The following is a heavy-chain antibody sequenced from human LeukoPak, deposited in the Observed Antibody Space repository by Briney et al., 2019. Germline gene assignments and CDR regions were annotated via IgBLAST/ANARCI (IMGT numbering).Heavy chain of an antibody. Sequence: SETLSLTCTVPVGSINSYYWRWIRQPVGEGLEWIGRIYTAGSTNYNPSLKSRVTMSVDTSKNQFSLKLSSVTAADTAVYYCARADSSSWFFFDYWGQGTLVTVSS. CDR1: VGSINSYY. CDR3: ARADSSSWFFFDY. CDR2: IYTAGST. V-gene: IGHV4-4*07. D-gene: IGHD6-13*01. J-gene: IGHJ4*02.